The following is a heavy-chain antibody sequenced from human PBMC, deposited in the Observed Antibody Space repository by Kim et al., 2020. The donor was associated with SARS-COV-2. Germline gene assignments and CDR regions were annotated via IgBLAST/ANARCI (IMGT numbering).Heavy chain of an antibody. V-gene: IGHV3-53*01. J-gene: IGHJ1*01. CDR3: ARGSSTVTAYFQH. CDR1: GFTVSTNY. D-gene: IGHD4-17*01. Sequence: GGSLRLSCAASGFTVSTNYMSWVRQAPGKGLEWVSVIYTNDRTYYADSVKDRFTISRDNSKNTLYLQMNTLRAEDTAVYYCARGSSTVTAYFQHWGQSTLVTLSS. CDR2: IYTNDRT.